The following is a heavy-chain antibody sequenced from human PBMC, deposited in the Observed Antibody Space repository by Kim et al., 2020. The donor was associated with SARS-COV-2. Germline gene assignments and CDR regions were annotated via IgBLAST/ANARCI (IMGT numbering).Heavy chain of an antibody. D-gene: IGHD6-19*01. Sequence: ASVKVSCKASGYTFTSYIMHWVRQAPGQRLEWMGWINAGNGNTKYSQNFQGRVTITRDTSASTAYMELSSLRSEDTAGYYWAREYSSGWYYFDYWGQGTL. V-gene: IGHV1-3*01. J-gene: IGHJ4*02. CDR2: INAGNGNT. CDR1: GYTFTSYI. CDR3: AREYSSGWYYFDY.